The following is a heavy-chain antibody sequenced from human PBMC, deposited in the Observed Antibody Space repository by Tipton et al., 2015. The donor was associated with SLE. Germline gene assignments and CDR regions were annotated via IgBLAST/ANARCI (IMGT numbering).Heavy chain of an antibody. CDR2: VYTSGSP. CDR3: ATGHFDF. D-gene: IGHD1-1*01. Sequence: TLSLTCTVSGVSISSGSYYWNWIRQSAGKGLEWIGRVYTSGSPYYNPSLKSRVAISVDTSKNQFSLKLTSVTAADTAVYYCATGHFDFWGQGRLVTVSS. CDR1: GVSISSGSYY. V-gene: IGHV4-61*02. J-gene: IGHJ5*01.